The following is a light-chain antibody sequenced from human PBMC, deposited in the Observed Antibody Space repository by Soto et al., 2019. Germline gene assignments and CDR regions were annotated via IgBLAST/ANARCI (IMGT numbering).Light chain of an antibody. Sequence: QAVVTQEPSLTVSPGGTVTLTCASSAGAVTSGYYPNWFQQKPGQAPRALIYSTSNKDSWTPARFSGSLLGGKAALTLSGVQPEDEAEYYCLLYYGGAHVVFGGGTKLTVL. V-gene: IGLV7-43*01. J-gene: IGLJ2*01. CDR3: LLYYGGAHVV. CDR1: AGAVTSGYY. CDR2: STS.